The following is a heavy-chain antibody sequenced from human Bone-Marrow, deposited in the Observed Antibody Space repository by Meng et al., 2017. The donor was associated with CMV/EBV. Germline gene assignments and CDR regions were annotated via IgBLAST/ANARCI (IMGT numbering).Heavy chain of an antibody. CDR2: IIPIFGTA. CDR3: ARVFSSTNQTPEYYYYGMDG. V-gene: IGHV1-69*05. CDR1: GGTFSSYA. Sequence: SVKVSCKASGGTFSSYAISWVRQAPGQGLEWMGGIIPIFGTANYAQKFQGRVTITTDESTSTAYMELSSLRSEDTAVYYCARVFSSTNQTPEYYYYGMDGWGQGTTVTVSS. J-gene: IGHJ6*02. D-gene: IGHD2-2*01.